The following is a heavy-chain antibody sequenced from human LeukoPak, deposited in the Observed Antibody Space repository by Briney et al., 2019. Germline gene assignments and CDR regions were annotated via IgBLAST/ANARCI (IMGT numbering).Heavy chain of an antibody. D-gene: IGHD6-25*01. J-gene: IGHJ1*01. CDR2: IHYTGST. CDR1: GDSISSYY. CDR3: ARSRGNLYFQH. V-gene: IGHV4-59*01. Sequence: SETLSLTCTVSGDSISSYYWSWIRQSPEKGLEWIGYIHYTGSTYYNPSPRSRVTISVDTSKNQFSLRLISVTAADTAMYYCARSRGNLYFQHWGQGTLVTVSS.